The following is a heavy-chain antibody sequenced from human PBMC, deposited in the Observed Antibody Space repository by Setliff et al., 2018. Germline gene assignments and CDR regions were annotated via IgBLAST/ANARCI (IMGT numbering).Heavy chain of an antibody. CDR2: INLNSGGR. CDR1: GYIFRDYY. D-gene: IGHD3-9*01. Sequence: GASVKVSCKASGYIFRDYYIHWVRQAPGQGLEWMGWINLNSGGREYAEAFQGRVTMTGDTSIRTAFMELSGLTSDDTAVYYCAGPFDVGPYPRPIDGLDLWGQGTRVTVSS. CDR3: AGPFDVGPYPRPIDGLDL. J-gene: IGHJ3*01. V-gene: IGHV1-2*02.